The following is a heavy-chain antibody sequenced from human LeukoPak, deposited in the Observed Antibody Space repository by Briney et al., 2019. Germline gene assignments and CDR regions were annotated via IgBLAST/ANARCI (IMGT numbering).Heavy chain of an antibody. CDR3: ARERAVAGTGYYFDY. Sequence: GGSLRLSCAASGFTFSSYVMSWVRQAPGKGLEWVSVIYSGGSTYYADSVKGRFTISRDNSKNTLYLQMNSLRAEDTAVYYCARERAVAGTGYYFDYWGQGTLVTVSS. J-gene: IGHJ4*02. V-gene: IGHV3-53*05. CDR2: IYSGGST. CDR1: GFTFSSYV. D-gene: IGHD6-19*01.